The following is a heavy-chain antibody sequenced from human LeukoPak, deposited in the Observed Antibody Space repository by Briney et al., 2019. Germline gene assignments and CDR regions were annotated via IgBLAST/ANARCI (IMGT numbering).Heavy chain of an antibody. J-gene: IGHJ4*02. D-gene: IGHD5-18*01. Sequence: RASVKVSCKASGYTFTSYFIHWVRQAPGQGLEWMGIINPSGGSTRYAQKFQGRVAMTRDTSTSTLYMELNSLRSEDTAVYYCAREDVDADSMDYWGQGTLVTVSS. CDR1: GYTFTSYF. CDR2: INPSGGST. V-gene: IGHV1-46*01. CDR3: AREDVDADSMDY.